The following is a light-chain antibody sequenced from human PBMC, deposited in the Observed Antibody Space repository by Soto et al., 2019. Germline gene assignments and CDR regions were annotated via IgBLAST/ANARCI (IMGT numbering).Light chain of an antibody. V-gene: IGKV1-12*02. Sequence: IRMTQSPSSVSASVGDRVTIACRASQGISSWLAWYQQKPGKAPKLLIYAASSLQSGVQPRFSGSGSGTDFPLTIRSLQPEDSATSYCQEANRFPSFGGGTKVEIK. CDR2: AAS. J-gene: IGKJ4*01. CDR3: QEANRFPS. CDR1: QGISSW.